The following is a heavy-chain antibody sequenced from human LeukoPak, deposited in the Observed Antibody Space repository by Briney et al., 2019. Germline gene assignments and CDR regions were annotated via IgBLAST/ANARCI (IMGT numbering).Heavy chain of an antibody. J-gene: IGHJ6*03. Sequence: SETLSLTRAVYDGSFSGYHWTWIRQSPGKGLEWIGDINPSGSTYYNPSLKSRLTISVDTSKNQFSLKLRSVTAADTAVYYCARGRHDITMIVVVMTSVSYYLDAWGKGTTVTVS. CDR3: ARGRHDITMIVVVMTSVSYYLDA. CDR1: DGSFSGYH. V-gene: IGHV4-34*01. CDR2: INPSGST. D-gene: IGHD3-22*01.